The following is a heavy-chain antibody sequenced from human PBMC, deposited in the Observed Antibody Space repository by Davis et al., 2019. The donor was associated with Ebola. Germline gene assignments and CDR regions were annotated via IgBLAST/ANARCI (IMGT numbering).Heavy chain of an antibody. CDR3: AKDWRDYYGMDV. V-gene: IGHV3-74*01. Sequence: GESLKISCAASEFTFSNYWMHWVRQAPGRGLVWVSRVSGDGSNTAYADSVKGRFTISRDNAKNTLYLQMNNLRAEDTAVYYCAKDWRDYYGMDVWGKGTTVTVSS. J-gene: IGHJ6*04. CDR2: VSGDGSNT. CDR1: EFTFSNYW.